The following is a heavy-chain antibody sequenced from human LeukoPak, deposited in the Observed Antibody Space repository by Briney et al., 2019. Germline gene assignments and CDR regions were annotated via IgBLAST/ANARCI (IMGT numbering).Heavy chain of an antibody. Sequence: SETLSLTCAVYGGSFSGYYWSWIRQPPGKGLEWIGEINHSGSTNYNPSLKSRVTISVDTSKNQFSLKLSSVTAADTAVYYCARGEWFGELSYWGQGTLVTVSS. CDR2: INHSGST. CDR1: GGSFSGYY. D-gene: IGHD3-10*01. J-gene: IGHJ4*02. CDR3: ARGEWFGELSY. V-gene: IGHV4-34*01.